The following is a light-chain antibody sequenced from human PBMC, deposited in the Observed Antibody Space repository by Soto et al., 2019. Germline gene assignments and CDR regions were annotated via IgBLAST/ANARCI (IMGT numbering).Light chain of an antibody. CDR1: QSVSIW. J-gene: IGKJ1*01. CDR3: QQFNTSPWT. CDR2: KSS. Sequence: DIQMTQSPSTLSASEGDRVTISCRASQSVSIWLAWYQQKPGRAPKLLIYKSSILESGVPSRISGSGSGTEFTLTISSLQPDDFATYYCQQFNTSPWTFGQGTKVEIK. V-gene: IGKV1-5*03.